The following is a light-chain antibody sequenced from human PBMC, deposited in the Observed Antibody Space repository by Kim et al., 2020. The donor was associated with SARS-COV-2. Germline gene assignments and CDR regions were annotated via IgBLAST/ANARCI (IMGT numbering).Light chain of an antibody. CDR1: QSVSSK. V-gene: IGKV3-15*01. J-gene: IGKJ2*01. CDR3: HQYNTWPPYT. Sequence: VSPGERATLSCRASQSVSSKLAWYQQKPGQAPRLLIYDASSRATGIPTRFSGSGSGTEFTLTISSLQSEDFAVYYCHQYNTWPPYTCGQGTKLEI. CDR2: DAS.